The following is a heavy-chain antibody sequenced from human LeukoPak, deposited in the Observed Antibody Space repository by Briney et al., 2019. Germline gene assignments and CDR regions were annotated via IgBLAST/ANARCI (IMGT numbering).Heavy chain of an antibody. V-gene: IGHV3-21*01. CDR3: AREDDSSDKGYY. Sequence: GRSLRLSCAASGFTFSSYSMNWVRQAPGKGLEWVSSISSSSSYIYYADSVKGRFTISRDNAKNSLYLQMNSLRAEDTAVYYCAREDDSSDKGYYWGQGTLVTVSS. CDR1: GFTFSSYS. J-gene: IGHJ4*02. D-gene: IGHD3-22*01. CDR2: ISSSSSYI.